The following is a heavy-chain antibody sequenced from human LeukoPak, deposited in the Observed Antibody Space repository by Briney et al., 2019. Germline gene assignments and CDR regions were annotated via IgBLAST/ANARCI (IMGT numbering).Heavy chain of an antibody. CDR2: ISSSSIYI. CDR1: GFTFSRYS. V-gene: IGHV3-21*01. D-gene: IGHD3-9*01. Sequence: GGSLRLSCAASGFTFSRYSMNWVRQAPGKGLEWVSSISSSSIYIYYADSVKGRFTISRDNAKNSLYLQMNSLRAEDTAVYYCAKDFDWFAYYYMDVWGKGTTVTVSS. J-gene: IGHJ6*03. CDR3: AKDFDWFAYYYMDV.